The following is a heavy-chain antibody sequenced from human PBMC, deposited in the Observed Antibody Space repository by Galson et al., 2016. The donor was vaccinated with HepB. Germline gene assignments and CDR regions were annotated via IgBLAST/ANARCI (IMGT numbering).Heavy chain of an antibody. J-gene: IGHJ5*02. V-gene: IGHV1-18*01. D-gene: IGHD2-15*01. CDR1: GYTFTNYG. CDR3: ARDSGYCSGGTCYPGRFDP. Sequence: SVKVSCKASGYTFTNYGITWVRQAPGQGLEWMGWISAYNGDTNFAQKLQGRLTMTTDKLTSTVYMELRSLRSDDTAVYYCARDSGYCSGGTCYPGRFDPWGQETLVTVSS. CDR2: ISAYNGDT.